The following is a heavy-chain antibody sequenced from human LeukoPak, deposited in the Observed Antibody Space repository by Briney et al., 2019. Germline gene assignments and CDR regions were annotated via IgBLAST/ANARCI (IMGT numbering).Heavy chain of an antibody. J-gene: IGHJ5*02. CDR2: IYYSGST. Sequence: SETLSLTCTVSGGSISSSSYYWGWIRQPPGKGLEWIGSIYYSGSTYYNPSLKSRVTISVDTSKNQFSLKLSSVTAADTAVYYCARCESVVPAAIRWFDPWGQGTLVTVSS. CDR1: GGSISSSSYY. D-gene: IGHD2-2*01. CDR3: ARCESVVPAAIRWFDP. V-gene: IGHV4-39*07.